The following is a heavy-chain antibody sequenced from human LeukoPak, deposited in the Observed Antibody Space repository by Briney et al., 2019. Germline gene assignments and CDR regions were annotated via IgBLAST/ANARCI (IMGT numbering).Heavy chain of an antibody. CDR1: GFTFSSYA. Sequence: GGSLRLSCAASGFTFSSYAMSWVRQAPGKGLEWVSYISASSTTIYYADSVKGRFTISRDYAKSSLYLQMSSLRDEDTAVYYCTLYYYDSSGYPSFDYWGQGTLVTVSS. CDR2: ISASSTTI. CDR3: TLYYYDSSGYPSFDY. V-gene: IGHV3-48*02. J-gene: IGHJ4*02. D-gene: IGHD3-22*01.